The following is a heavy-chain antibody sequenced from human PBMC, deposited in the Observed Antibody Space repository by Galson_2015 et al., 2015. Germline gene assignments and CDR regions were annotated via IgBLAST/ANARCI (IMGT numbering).Heavy chain of an antibody. CDR3: AREYSYGRGYYFDY. CDR1: GFTFSSYS. V-gene: IGHV3-33*08. Sequence: SLRLSCAASGFTFSSYSMNWVRQAPGKGLEWVAVIWYDGSNKYYADSVKGRFTISRDNSKNTLYLQMNSLRAEDTAVYYCAREYSYGRGYYFDYWGQGTLVTVSS. J-gene: IGHJ4*02. D-gene: IGHD5-18*01. CDR2: IWYDGSNK.